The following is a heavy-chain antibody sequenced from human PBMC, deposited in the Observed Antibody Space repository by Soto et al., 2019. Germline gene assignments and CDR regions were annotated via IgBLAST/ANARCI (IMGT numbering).Heavy chain of an antibody. D-gene: IGHD3-10*01. V-gene: IGHV4-31*03. CDR3: ARGSPQLIYGMDV. Sequence: SETLSPTCTVSGGSISSGGYYWSWIRQHPGKGLEWIGYIYYSGSTYYNPSLKSRVTISVDTSKNQFSLKLSSVTAADTAVYYCARGSPQLIYGMDVWGQGTTVTVSS. J-gene: IGHJ6*02. CDR1: GGSISSGGYY. CDR2: IYYSGST.